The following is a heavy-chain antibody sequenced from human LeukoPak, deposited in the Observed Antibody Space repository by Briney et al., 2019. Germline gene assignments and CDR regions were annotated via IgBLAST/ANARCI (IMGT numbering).Heavy chain of an antibody. V-gene: IGHV4-59*01. D-gene: IGHD4-11*01. Sequence: TSETLSLTCVVYGGSFSVYYWSWIRQPPGKGLEWIGYIYYSGSTNYNPSLKSRVTISVDTSKKQFSLKLSSVTAADTAVYYCARALTTLRVNWFDHWGQGTLVTVSS. CDR3: ARALTTLRVNWFDH. CDR2: IYYSGST. J-gene: IGHJ5*02. CDR1: GGSFSVYY.